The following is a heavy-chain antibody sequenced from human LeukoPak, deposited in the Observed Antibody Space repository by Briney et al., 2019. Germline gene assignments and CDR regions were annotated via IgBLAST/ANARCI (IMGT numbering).Heavy chain of an antibody. V-gene: IGHV1-2*02. D-gene: IGHD2-2*01. J-gene: IGHJ5*02. CDR1: GYTFTGYY. Sequence: GASVKVSCKASGYTFTGYYMHWVRQAPGQGLEWMGWINPNSGGTDYAQKFQGRVTMTRDTSISTAYMELSGLRPDDTAVYYCARVGDCSSTSCYVIDPWGQGTLVTVSS. CDR2: INPNSGGT. CDR3: ARVGDCSSTSCYVIDP.